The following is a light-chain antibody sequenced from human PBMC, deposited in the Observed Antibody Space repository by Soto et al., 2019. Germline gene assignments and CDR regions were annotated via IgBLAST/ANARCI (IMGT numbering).Light chain of an antibody. J-gene: IGLJ1*01. CDR1: SSDVGIYNL. V-gene: IGLV2-23*02. Sequence: QSALTQPASVSGSPGQSITISCTGTSSDVGIYNLVSWYQQHPGKAPKLMIYEVTKRPSGVSNRFSGSKSGNAASLTISGLQAEDESDYYCCSYAGTSYVFGTGTEVTVL. CDR2: EVT. CDR3: CSYAGTSYV.